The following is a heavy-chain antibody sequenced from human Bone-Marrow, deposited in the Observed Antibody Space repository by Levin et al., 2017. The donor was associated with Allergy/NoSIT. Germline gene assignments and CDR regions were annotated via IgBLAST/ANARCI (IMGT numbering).Heavy chain of an antibody. CDR2: IWYDGSNK. V-gene: IGHV3-33*01. CDR1: GFTFSSYG. CDR3: ARDMIMVRGVIDY. D-gene: IGHD3-10*01. Sequence: LSLTCAASGFTFSSYGMHWVRQAPGKGLEWVAVIWYDGSNKYYADSVKGRFTISRDNSKNTLYLQMNSLRAEDTAVYYCARDMIMVRGVIDYWGQGTLVTVSS. J-gene: IGHJ4*02.